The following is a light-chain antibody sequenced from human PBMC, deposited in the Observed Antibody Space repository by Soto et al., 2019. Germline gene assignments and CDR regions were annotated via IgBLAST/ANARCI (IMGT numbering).Light chain of an antibody. V-gene: IGKV3-20*01. CDR2: GAS. CDR1: QSISNY. CDR3: QHYGTSAPYP. J-gene: IGKJ2*01. Sequence: EIVLTQSPGPLSLSPGERATLSCRTSQSISNYVAWYQQKPGQAPRLLIYGASTRATGVPDRFSGSGSGTDFTLTISRLEPEDFAVYHCQHYGTSAPYPFGQGTKLEIK.